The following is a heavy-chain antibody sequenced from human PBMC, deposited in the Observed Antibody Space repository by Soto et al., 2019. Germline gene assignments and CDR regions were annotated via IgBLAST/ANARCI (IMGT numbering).Heavy chain of an antibody. Sequence: QVQLVQSGAEVKKPGASVKVSCKASGYTFTSYGISWVRQAPGQGLEGMGWIRAYNGNTNYAQKLEGRVTMTTVTSTSTADMELRSLGSDDTAVYYCARNFDWLGWGFDYWGQGTLVTVSS. CDR1: GYTFTSYG. CDR2: IRAYNGNT. CDR3: ARNFDWLGWGFDY. J-gene: IGHJ4*02. V-gene: IGHV1-18*01. D-gene: IGHD3-9*01.